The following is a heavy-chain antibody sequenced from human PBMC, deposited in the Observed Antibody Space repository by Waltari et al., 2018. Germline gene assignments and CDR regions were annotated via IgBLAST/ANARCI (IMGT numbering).Heavy chain of an antibody. Sequence: QVQLVQSGAEVKKPGSSVKVSCKASGGTFSSYAISWVRQAPGQGLEWMGGINPNSGGTNYAQKFQGRVTITADESTSTAYMELSSLRSEDTAVYYCARVRRSGWYGDFDYWGQGTLVTVSS. D-gene: IGHD6-19*01. CDR1: GGTFSSYA. J-gene: IGHJ4*02. CDR3: ARVRRSGWYGDFDY. V-gene: IGHV1-69*13. CDR2: INPNSGGT.